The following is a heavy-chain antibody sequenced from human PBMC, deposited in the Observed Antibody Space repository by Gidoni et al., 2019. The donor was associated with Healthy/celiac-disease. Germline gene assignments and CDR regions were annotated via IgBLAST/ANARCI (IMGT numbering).Heavy chain of an antibody. Sequence: EVQLVESGGGLVQPGGSLRLSCAASGFTVSSNYMSWVRQAPGKGLEWVSVIYSGGSTYYADSVKGRFTISRDNSKNTLYLQMNSLRAEDTAVYYCARVGWRDYWYFDLWGRGTLVTVSS. D-gene: IGHD2-15*01. CDR3: ARVGWRDYWYFDL. J-gene: IGHJ2*01. CDR2: IYSGGST. V-gene: IGHV3-66*01. CDR1: GFTVSSNY.